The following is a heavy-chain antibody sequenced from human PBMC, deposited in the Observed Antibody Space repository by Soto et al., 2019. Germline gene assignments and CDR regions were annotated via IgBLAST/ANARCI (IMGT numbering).Heavy chain of an antibody. J-gene: IGHJ6*03. CDR3: AKDAVATALDYYYYMDV. V-gene: IGHV3-23*01. CDR1: GFTFSSYA. D-gene: IGHD5-12*01. CDR2: ISGSGGST. Sequence: GGSLRLSCAASGFTFSSYAMSWVRQAPGKGLEWVSAISGSGGSTYYADSVKGRFTISRDNSKNTLYLQMNSLRAEDTAVYYCAKDAVATALDYYYYMDVWGKGTTVTVSS.